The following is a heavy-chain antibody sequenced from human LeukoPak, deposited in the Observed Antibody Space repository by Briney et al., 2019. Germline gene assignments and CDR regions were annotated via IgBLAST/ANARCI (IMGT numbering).Heavy chain of an antibody. Sequence: GGTLRLSCAACGFTFSNDWKSWVRQAPGKGLEWVAHINQDGSEEHYMDSVKARFTISRDNAKTSLSLQMNSLRAEDTAVYYCVRDGGVSGYDLLDYWGQGPLVTVSS. CDR1: GFTFSNDW. V-gene: IGHV3-7*01. D-gene: IGHD5-12*01. CDR3: VRDGGVSGYDLLDY. CDR2: INQDGSEE. J-gene: IGHJ4*02.